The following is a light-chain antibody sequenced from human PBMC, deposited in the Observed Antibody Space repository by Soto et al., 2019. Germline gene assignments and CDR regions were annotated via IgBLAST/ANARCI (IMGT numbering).Light chain of an antibody. CDR2: DAS. J-gene: IGKJ3*01. V-gene: IGKV3-11*01. CDR1: QSVSGY. Sequence: EIVLTESPATLSLSPGERATLSCRASQSVSGYLAWYQLKPGQAPRLLIYDASNRATGIPARFSGSGSGTDFTLTISRLEPEDFAVYYCQQYGASPFTFGPGTKVDIK. CDR3: QQYGASPFT.